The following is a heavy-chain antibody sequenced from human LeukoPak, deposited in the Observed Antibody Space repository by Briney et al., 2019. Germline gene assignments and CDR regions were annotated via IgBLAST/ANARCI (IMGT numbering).Heavy chain of an antibody. J-gene: IGHJ5*02. V-gene: IGHV4-59*08. CDR2: IYYSGST. Sequence: SETLSLTCTVSGGSISSYYWSWIRQPPGKGPEWIGYIYYSGSTNYNPSLKRRVTISVNTSKNQFSLKLSSVTAADTAVYYCAASPYIDWFDPWGQGTLVTASS. CDR1: GGSISSYY. CDR3: AASPYIDWFDP. D-gene: IGHD3-16*01.